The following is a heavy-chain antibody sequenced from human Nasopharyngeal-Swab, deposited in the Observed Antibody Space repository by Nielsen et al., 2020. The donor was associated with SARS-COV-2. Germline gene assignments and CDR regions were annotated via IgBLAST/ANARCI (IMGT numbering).Heavy chain of an antibody. J-gene: IGHJ4*02. CDR3: HLSSGYDGYINY. CDR2: IWYDGTNK. CDR1: GFSVTSHG. V-gene: IGHV3-33*01. Sequence: GGSLRLSCKASGFSVTSHGMHWVRQAPGKGLEWVAVIWYDGTNKFYADSVKGRFTISRDNPKNTLYLQMNSLRAEDTAMYYCHLSSGYDGYINYWGQGTLVTVSS. D-gene: IGHD3-22*01.